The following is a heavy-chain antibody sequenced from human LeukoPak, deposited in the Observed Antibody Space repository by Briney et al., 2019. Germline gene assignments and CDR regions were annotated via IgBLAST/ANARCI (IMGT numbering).Heavy chain of an antibody. J-gene: IGHJ4*02. CDR2: INPNSGGT. CDR3: ARDPSSSWPFDY. Sequence: ASVKVSCKASGGTFSSYAISWVRQAPGQGLEWMGRINPNSGGTNYAQKFQGRVTMTRDTSISTAYMELSRLRSDDTAVYYCARDPSSSWPFDYWGQGTLVTVSS. V-gene: IGHV1-2*06. D-gene: IGHD6-13*01. CDR1: GGTFSSYA.